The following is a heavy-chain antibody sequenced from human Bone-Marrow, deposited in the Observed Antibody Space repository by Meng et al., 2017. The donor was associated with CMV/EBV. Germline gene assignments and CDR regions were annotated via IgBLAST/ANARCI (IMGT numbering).Heavy chain of an antibody. CDR1: GFTFSSYG. V-gene: IGHV3-33*06. D-gene: IGHD6-13*01. CDR2: IWYDGSNK. Sequence: GESLKISCAASGFTFSSYGMHWVRQAPGKGLEWVAVIWYDGSNKYYADSVKGRFTISRDNSKITLYLQMNSLRAEDTAVYYCAKDLPYSKKLRYGMDVWGQGNTVTVSS. CDR3: AKDLPYSKKLRYGMDV. J-gene: IGHJ6*02.